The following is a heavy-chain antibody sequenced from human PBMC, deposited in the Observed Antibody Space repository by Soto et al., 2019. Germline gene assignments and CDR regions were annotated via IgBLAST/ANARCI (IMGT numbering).Heavy chain of an antibody. D-gene: IGHD3-3*01. CDR3: TSLGPNFWSAHYGMDV. CDR2: IRSKANSYAT. V-gene: IGHV3-73*01. CDR1: GFTFSGSA. Sequence: GGSLRLSCAASGFTFSGSAMHWVRQASGKGLEWVGRIRSKANSYATAYAASVKGRFTISRDDSKNKAYLQMNSLKTEDTAVYYCTSLGPNFWSAHYGMDVWGQGTTVTVSS. J-gene: IGHJ6*02.